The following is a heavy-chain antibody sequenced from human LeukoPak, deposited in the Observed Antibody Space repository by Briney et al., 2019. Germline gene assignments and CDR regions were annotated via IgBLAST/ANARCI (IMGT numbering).Heavy chain of an antibody. CDR3: ARDSGYSYGYGRYFDY. J-gene: IGHJ4*02. V-gene: IGHV3-48*03. Sequence: GGSLRLSCAASGFTFSSYEMNWVRQAPGKGLEWVSYISSSGSTIYYADSVEGRFTISRDNAKNSLYLQMNSLRAEDTAVYYCARDSGYSYGYGRYFDYWGQGTLVTVSS. D-gene: IGHD5-18*01. CDR2: ISSSGSTI. CDR1: GFTFSSYE.